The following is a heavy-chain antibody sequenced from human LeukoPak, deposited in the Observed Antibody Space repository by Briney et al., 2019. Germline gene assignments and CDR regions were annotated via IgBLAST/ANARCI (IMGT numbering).Heavy chain of an antibody. CDR2: ISSSSSYI. V-gene: IGHV3-21*01. CDR3: ARDQVGP. Sequence: PGGSLRLSCAPSGFSLSNYAMSWVRQAPGKGLEWVSSISSSSSYIYYADSVKGRFTISRDNAKNSLYLQMNSLRAEDTAVYYCARDQVGPWGQGTLVTVSS. J-gene: IGHJ5*02. CDR1: GFSLSNYA.